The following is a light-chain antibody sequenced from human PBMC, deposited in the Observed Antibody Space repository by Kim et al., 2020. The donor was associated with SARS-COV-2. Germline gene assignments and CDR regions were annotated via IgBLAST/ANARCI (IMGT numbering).Light chain of an antibody. CDR2: EVS. CDR1: SSDIGGYIY. Sequence: GQSVTISCTGTSSDIGGYIYVSWYQQHPGKAPKLIIHEVSKRPSGVSDRFSGSRSGNTASLTISGLQAGDEADYYCCSQAGSNRYVFGTGTKVTVL. J-gene: IGLJ1*01. CDR3: CSQAGSNRYV. V-gene: IGLV2-11*03.